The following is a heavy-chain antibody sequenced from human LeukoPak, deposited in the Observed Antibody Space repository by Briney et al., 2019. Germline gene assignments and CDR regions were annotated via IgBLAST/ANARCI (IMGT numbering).Heavy chain of an antibody. CDR2: ISAYNGNT. J-gene: IGHJ5*02. V-gene: IGHV1-18*01. Sequence: GASVDVSCKASVYTFTSYGISWGRQAPGQRVEGMGWISAYNGNTNYAQKLQGRVTMTTDTSTSTAYMELRSLRSDDTAVYYCARVWYSSGWYGWFDPWGQGTLVTVSS. D-gene: IGHD6-19*01. CDR3: ARVWYSSGWYGWFDP. CDR1: VYTFTSYG.